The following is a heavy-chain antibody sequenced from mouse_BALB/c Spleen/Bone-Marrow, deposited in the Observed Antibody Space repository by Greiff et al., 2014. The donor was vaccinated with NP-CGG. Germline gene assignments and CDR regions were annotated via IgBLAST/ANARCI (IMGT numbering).Heavy chain of an antibody. CDR1: GFNIKDTY. CDR2: IDPANGNT. D-gene: IGHD2-4*01. Sequence: EVQLQQSGAELVKPGASVKLSCTASGFNIKDTYMHWVKQRPEQGLEWIGWIDPANGNTKYDPNFQGKATITADTSSNTAYLQLSSLTSEDTAVYYCARDYDCCFDYWGQGTTLTVSS. V-gene: IGHV14-3*02. J-gene: IGHJ2*01. CDR3: ARDYDCCFDY.